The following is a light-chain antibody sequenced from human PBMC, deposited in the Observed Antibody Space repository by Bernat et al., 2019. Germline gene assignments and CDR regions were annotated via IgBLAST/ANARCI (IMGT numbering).Light chain of an antibody. CDR3: QQYDNWPGT. CDR1: QTVRNN. CDR2: GAS. J-gene: IGKJ1*01. Sequence: ETVMTQSPATLSVSPGETATLSCRASQTVRNNLAWYQHKPGQAPRLLIYGASTRATGIPIRFSASASGTEFTLTISILQSEDIAVYFCQQYDNWPGTFGQGTTVDIK. V-gene: IGKV3-15*01.